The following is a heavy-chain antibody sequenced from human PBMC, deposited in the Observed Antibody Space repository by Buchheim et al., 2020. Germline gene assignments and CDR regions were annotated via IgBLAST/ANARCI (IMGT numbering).Heavy chain of an antibody. CDR3: ARESAYNLAY. Sequence: QVQLQESGPGLVRPSGTLSLTCAVSGGSISSNNWWSWVRQPPGKGLEWIGEIHHSGGTNYNSSLESRVTMSVDKSKNQSSLKVSSVTAADTAVYYCARESAYNLAYWGQGTL. D-gene: IGHD1-1*01. CDR1: GGSISSNNW. CDR2: IHHSGGT. J-gene: IGHJ4*02. V-gene: IGHV4-4*02.